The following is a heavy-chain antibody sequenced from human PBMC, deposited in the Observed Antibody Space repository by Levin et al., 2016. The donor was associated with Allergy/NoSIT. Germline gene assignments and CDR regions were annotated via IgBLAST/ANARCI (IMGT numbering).Heavy chain of an antibody. D-gene: IGHD4-23*01. V-gene: IGHV3-23*01. CDR3: ANHDDGGNLGYFHH. CDR2: ISGNGGST. J-gene: IGHJ1*01. Sequence: WIRQPPGKGLDWVSSISGNGGSTYYADSVKGQFTISRDNSKNTLYLQMDSLRAEDTAVYYCANHDDGGNLGYFHHWGQGTLVTVSS.